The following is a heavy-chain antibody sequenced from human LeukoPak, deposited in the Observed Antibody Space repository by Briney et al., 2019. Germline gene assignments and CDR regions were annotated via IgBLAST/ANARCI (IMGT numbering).Heavy chain of an antibody. V-gene: IGHV4-39*07. D-gene: IGHD4-17*01. CDR1: GASISSSSYY. Sequence: SETLSLTCTVSGASISSSSYYWGWIRQPPGKGLEWIGSIYYSGSTYYNPSLKSRVTISVDTSKNQFSLKLSSVTAADTAVYYCARNSRTYGDYDFWGQGTLVTVSS. J-gene: IGHJ4*02. CDR3: ARNSRTYGDYDF. CDR2: IYYSGST.